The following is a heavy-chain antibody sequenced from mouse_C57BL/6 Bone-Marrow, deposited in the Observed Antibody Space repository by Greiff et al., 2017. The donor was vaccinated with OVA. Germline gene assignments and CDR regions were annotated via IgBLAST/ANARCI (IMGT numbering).Heavy chain of an antibody. Sequence: VQLQQSGAELVRPGASVTLSCKASGYTFTDYEMHWVKQTPVHGLEWIGAIDPETGGTAYNQKFKGKAILTADKSSSTAYMELRSLTSEDSAVYYCTRGTTRNYAMDYWGQGTSVTVSS. CDR3: TRGTTRNYAMDY. CDR1: GYTFTDYE. D-gene: IGHD1-1*01. V-gene: IGHV1-15*01. J-gene: IGHJ4*01. CDR2: IDPETGGT.